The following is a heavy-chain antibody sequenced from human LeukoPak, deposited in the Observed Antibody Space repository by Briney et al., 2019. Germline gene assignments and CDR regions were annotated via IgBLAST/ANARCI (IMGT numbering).Heavy chain of an antibody. CDR1: GFTFNTYS. V-gene: IGHV3-21*04. D-gene: IGHD3-10*01. CDR3: ARDGAPFTMVRGVITA. J-gene: IGHJ5*02. Sequence: PGGSLRLSCAASGFTFNTYSMNWVRQAPGKGLEWVSSITRSSDYIYYADSVKGRFTISRDNAKNSLYLQMNSLRAEDTAVYYCARDGAPFTMVRGVITAWGQGTLVTVSS. CDR2: ITRSSDYI.